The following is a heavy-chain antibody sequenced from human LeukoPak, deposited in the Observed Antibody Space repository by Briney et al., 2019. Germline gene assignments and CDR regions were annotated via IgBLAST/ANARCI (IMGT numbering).Heavy chain of an antibody. CDR1: GFTFSSYG. J-gene: IGHJ4*02. Sequence: PGGSLRLSCAASGFTFSSYGMHWVRQAPGEGLEWVAFIRYDGSNKYYAVSVKGRFTISRDNSKNTPYLQMNSLRAEDTAVYYCAKDFGSGSAIGDFDYWGQGTLVTVSS. V-gene: IGHV3-30*02. CDR2: IRYDGSNK. CDR3: AKDFGSGSAIGDFDY. D-gene: IGHD3-10*01.